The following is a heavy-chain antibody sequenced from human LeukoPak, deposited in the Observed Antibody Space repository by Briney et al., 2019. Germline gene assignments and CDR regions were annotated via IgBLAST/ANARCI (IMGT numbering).Heavy chain of an antibody. CDR3: ASHSDYGDYTTMRY. CDR1: GFTFSSYA. J-gene: IGHJ4*02. D-gene: IGHD4-17*01. Sequence: PGRSLRLSCAASGFTFSSYAMHWVRQAPGKGLEWVAVISYDGSNKYYADSVKGRFTISRDNSKNTLYLQMNSLRAEDTAAYYCASHSDYGDYTTMRYWGQGTLVTVSS. V-gene: IGHV3-30-3*01. CDR2: ISYDGSNK.